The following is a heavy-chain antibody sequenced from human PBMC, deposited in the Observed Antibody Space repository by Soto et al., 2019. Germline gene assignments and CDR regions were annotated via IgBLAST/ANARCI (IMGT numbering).Heavy chain of an antibody. D-gene: IGHD2-2*01. J-gene: IGHJ6*02. CDR1: GFTFSSYA. Sequence: GGSLRLSCAASGFTFSSYAMSWVRQAPGKGLEWVSAISGSGGSTYYADSVKGRFTISRDNSKNTLYLQLNSLRAEDTAVYYCAKDSFSTSYVARLYSTVVVPAAIPTSYYYYGMDVWGQGTTVTVSS. CDR2: ISGSGGST. V-gene: IGHV3-23*01. CDR3: AKDSFSTSYVARLYSTVVVPAAIPTSYYYYGMDV.